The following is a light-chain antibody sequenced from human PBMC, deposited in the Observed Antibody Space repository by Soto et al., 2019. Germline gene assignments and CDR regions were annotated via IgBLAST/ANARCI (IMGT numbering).Light chain of an antibody. CDR2: EVS. CDR3: SSYTSSSSVV. J-gene: IGLJ2*01. Sequence: QSALTQPSSASGSPGQSITISCTGTSSDVGGYNYVSWYQQHPGKAPKLMIYEVSNRPSGVSNRFSGSKSGNTASLTISGLQAEYEADYYCSSYTSSSSVVFGGGTKLTVL. CDR1: SSDVGGYNY. V-gene: IGLV2-14*01.